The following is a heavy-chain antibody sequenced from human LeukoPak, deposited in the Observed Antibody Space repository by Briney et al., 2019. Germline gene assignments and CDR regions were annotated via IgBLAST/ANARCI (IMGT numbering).Heavy chain of an antibody. CDR1: GSTFTPYG. D-gene: IGHD5-12*01. Sequence: ASVKVSCKASGSTFTPYGISWVRQAPGQGLEWMGWIIADSGNANYAQKFQGSVTMTTDTSTSIAYMELRSLRSDDTAVYYCAREDMVARIARFDYWGQGAMVTVSS. J-gene: IGHJ4*02. V-gene: IGHV1-18*01. CDR2: IIADSGNA. CDR3: AREDMVARIARFDY.